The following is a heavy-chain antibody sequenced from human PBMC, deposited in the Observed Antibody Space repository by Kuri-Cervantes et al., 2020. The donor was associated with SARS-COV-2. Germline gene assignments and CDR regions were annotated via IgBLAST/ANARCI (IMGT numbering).Heavy chain of an antibody. V-gene: IGHV4-38-2*02. D-gene: IGHD4-23*01. CDR3: ARVRAKVGGNVDY. Sequence: ESLKISCTVSGYSISSGYYWGWIRQPPGKGLEWIGSIYHSGSTYYNPSLKSRVTISVDTSKNQFPLKLSSVTAADTAVYYCARVRAKVGGNVDYWGQGTLVTVSS. CDR2: IYHSGST. CDR1: GYSISSGYY. J-gene: IGHJ4*02.